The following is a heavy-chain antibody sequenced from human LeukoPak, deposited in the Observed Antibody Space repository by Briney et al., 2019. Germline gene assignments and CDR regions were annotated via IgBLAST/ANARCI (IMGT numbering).Heavy chain of an antibody. CDR1: GFTFSSYA. V-gene: IGHV3-23*01. CDR2: ISGSGGST. Sequence: GGSLRLSCAASGFTFSSYAMSWVRQAPGKGLEWVSAISGSGGSTYYADSVKGRFTIPRDNSKNTLYLQMNSLRAEDTAVYYCAKDNSSSWYSGWFDPWGQGTLVTVSS. CDR3: AKDNSSSWYSGWFDP. D-gene: IGHD6-13*01. J-gene: IGHJ5*02.